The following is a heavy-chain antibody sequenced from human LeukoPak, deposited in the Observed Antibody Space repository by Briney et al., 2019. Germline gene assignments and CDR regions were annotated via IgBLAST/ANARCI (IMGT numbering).Heavy chain of an antibody. CDR3: ARETREVIVPLFGAVMRAFDI. V-gene: IGHV1-69*06. D-gene: IGHD3-10*02. Sequence: GSSVKVSCKASGGTFSSYAISWVRQAPGQGLEWMGGIIPIFGTANYAQKFQGRVTITADKSTSTAYMELSSLRSEDTAVYYCARETREVIVPLFGAVMRAFDIWGQGTMVTVSS. J-gene: IGHJ3*02. CDR1: GGTFSSYA. CDR2: IIPIFGTA.